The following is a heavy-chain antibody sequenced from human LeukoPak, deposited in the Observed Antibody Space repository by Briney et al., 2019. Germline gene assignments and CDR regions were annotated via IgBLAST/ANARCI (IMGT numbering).Heavy chain of an antibody. D-gene: IGHD3-9*01. CDR2: INHSGGA. CDR3: ARGWRLSDFLTGADAFDI. V-gene: IGHV4-34*01. J-gene: IGHJ3*02. CDR1: GGSFGGYY. Sequence: PSETLSLTCAVHGGSFGGYYWSSIRQPPGKGLEWIWEINHSGGANYNPYLKSRVTISVDTSKNQFSMKLSSLTAADTAVYYCARGWRLSDFLTGADAFDIWGQGTMVTVSS.